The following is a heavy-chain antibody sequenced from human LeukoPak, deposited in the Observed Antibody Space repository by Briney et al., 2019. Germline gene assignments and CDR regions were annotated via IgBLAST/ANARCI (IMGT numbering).Heavy chain of an antibody. Sequence: AGSLRLSCAASGFTFSSYGMHWVRQAPGRGLEWLALIWYDGRNKYYADSVKGRFTISTDNSKNNLSLQLNSLRDEDTAVYYCARDGGSSGYHDALDIWGQGTMVTVSA. J-gene: IGHJ3*02. V-gene: IGHV3-33*01. CDR3: ARDGGSSGYHDALDI. CDR1: GFTFSSYG. CDR2: IWYDGRNK. D-gene: IGHD3-22*01.